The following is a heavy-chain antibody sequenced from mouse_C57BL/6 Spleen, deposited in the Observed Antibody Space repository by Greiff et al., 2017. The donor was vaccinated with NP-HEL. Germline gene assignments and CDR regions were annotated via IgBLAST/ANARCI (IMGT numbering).Heavy chain of an antibody. CDR2: IDPENGDT. CDR1: GFNIKDDY. V-gene: IGHV14-4*01. CDR3: TYSNFERFAY. J-gene: IGHJ3*01. D-gene: IGHD2-5*01. Sequence: EVQLQQSGAELVRPGASVKLSCTASGFNIKDDYMHWVKQRPEQGLEWIGWIDPENGDTEYASKFQGKATITADTSSNTAYRQLSSLTSEDTAVYYCTYSNFERFAYWGLGTLVTVSA.